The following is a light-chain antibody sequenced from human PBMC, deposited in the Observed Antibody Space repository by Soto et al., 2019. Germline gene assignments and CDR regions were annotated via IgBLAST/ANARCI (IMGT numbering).Light chain of an antibody. V-gene: IGKV1-5*01. Sequence: IQMTQSPSSLSASVGDRVTITCRASQNINSYLNWYQQKPGKAPKLLIYDASSLESGVPSRFSGSGSGTEFTLTISSLQPDDFATYYCQQYNSYSRTFGQGTKVDIK. J-gene: IGKJ1*01. CDR1: QNINSY. CDR2: DAS. CDR3: QQYNSYSRT.